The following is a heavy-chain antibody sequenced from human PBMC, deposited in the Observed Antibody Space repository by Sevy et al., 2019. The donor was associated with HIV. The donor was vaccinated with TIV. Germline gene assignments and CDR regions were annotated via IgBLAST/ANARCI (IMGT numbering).Heavy chain of an antibody. CDR3: AKDMISSSWRGAFDI. J-gene: IGHJ3*02. V-gene: IGHV3-9*01. CDR1: GFTFDDYA. CDR2: ISGNSGSI. Sequence: GGSLRLSCAASGFTFDDYAMHWVRQAPGKGLEWVSGISGNSGSIGYAHSVKGRFTISRDNAKNSLYLQMNSLRAEDTALYYCAKDMISSSWRGAFDIWGQGTMVTVSS. D-gene: IGHD6-13*01.